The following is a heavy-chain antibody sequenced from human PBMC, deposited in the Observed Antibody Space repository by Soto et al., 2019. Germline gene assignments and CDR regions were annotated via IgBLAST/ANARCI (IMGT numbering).Heavy chain of an antibody. CDR2: ISGSTGST. CDR1: GFTFSNFA. V-gene: IGHV3-23*01. D-gene: IGHD6-13*01. J-gene: IGHJ6*03. Sequence: EVQVLESGGGLVQPGGSLRLSCAASGFTFSNFAMSWVRHAPGKGLEWVSEISGSTGSTYYADSVKGRFTISRDNSKNTLHLKMNSLRAEDTAVYYCAKAPSSSPYYMDVWGKGTTVTVSS. CDR3: AKAPSSSPYYMDV.